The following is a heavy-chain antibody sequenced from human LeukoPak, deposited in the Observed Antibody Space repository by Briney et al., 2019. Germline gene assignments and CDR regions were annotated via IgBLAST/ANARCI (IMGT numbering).Heavy chain of an antibody. Sequence: SETLSLTCTVSGGSVNSGTYYWSWIRQPPGKGLEWIGNIYYSGSAYYNPSLKSRVTMSVDTSKNQFSLKLSSVTAADTAVYYCARLVDIVATAYFDYWGQGTLVTVSS. D-gene: IGHD5-12*01. CDR3: ARLVDIVATAYFDY. J-gene: IGHJ4*02. CDR2: IYYSGSA. V-gene: IGHV4-39*07. CDR1: GGSVNSGTYY.